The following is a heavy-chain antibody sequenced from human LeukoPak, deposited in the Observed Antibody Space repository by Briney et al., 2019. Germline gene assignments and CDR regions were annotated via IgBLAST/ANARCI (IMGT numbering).Heavy chain of an antibody. J-gene: IGHJ4*02. Sequence: PGGSLRLSCAVSGFTFSTYWMSWVRQAPGKGLEWVANIKTDGGEKYYVDSVKGRFTISRDNAKNSLYLQMNSLRAEDTAVYYCARDWNGSGSPNDFWGQGTLVTVSS. CDR1: GFTFSTYW. CDR3: ARDWNGSGSPNDF. V-gene: IGHV3-7*01. CDR2: IKTDGGEK. D-gene: IGHD3-10*01.